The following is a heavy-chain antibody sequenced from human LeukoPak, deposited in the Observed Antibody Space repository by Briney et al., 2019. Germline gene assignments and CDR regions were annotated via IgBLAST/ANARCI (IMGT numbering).Heavy chain of an antibody. J-gene: IGHJ6*03. Sequence: GGSLRPSCAASGFTFSSYWMSWVRQAPGKGLEWVANIKQDGSEKYYVDSVKGRFTTSRDNAKNSLYLQMNSLRAEDTAVYYCASDPGIAAAGMNYYYYYYMDVWGKGTTVTVSS. CDR3: ASDPGIAAAGMNYYYYYYMDV. CDR1: GFTFSSYW. V-gene: IGHV3-7*01. CDR2: IKQDGSEK. D-gene: IGHD6-13*01.